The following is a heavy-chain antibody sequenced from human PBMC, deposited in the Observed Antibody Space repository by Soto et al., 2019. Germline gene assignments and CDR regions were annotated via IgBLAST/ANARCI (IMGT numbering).Heavy chain of an antibody. V-gene: IGHV1-24*01. J-gene: IGHJ4*01. Sequence: ASVKVSCKVSGYTLIALAMHWVRQAPGQGLEWMGRFNPENGKTIYAQKFQGRITMTEDTSTNTAHMELTSLRSEDTAVYYCATAGIVVTSQPHLEYWGHGVLVTVSS. CDR1: GYTLIALA. CDR2: FNPENGKT. CDR3: ATAGIVVTSQPHLEY. D-gene: IGHD2-21*02.